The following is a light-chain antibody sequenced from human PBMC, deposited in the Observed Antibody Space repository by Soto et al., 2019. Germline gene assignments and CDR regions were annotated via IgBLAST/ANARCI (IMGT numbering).Light chain of an antibody. CDR3: QQYGASPWT. Sequence: EVSQSLGALSLNKRERDTRSGSVSQSVSSSHLAWYQQKRGQAPRLLIYDTSTRATGIPDRFSGSGSGTYFPFTISRLEPEDFAVYHCQQYGASPWTFGQGTNVDIK. J-gene: IGKJ1*01. CDR1: QSVSSSH. CDR2: DTS. V-gene: IGKV3-20*01.